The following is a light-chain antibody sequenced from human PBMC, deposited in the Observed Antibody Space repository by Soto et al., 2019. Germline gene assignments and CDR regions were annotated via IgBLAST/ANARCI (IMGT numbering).Light chain of an antibody. Sequence: EIVLTQSPGTLSLSPGERATLSCRSSQSVGSNYLAWYQQKPGQAPRILIFGASGRATGIPARFSGSGSGTDFTLTISSLEPEDFAVYYCQQRGNWPRTFGQGTKVDIK. CDR1: QSVGSNY. CDR2: GAS. V-gene: IGKV3-11*01. CDR3: QQRGNWPRT. J-gene: IGKJ1*01.